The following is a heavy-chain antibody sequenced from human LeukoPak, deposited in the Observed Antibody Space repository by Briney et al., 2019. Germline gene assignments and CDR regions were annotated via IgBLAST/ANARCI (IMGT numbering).Heavy chain of an antibody. V-gene: IGHV1-2*02. CDR1: GYTFTGYY. J-gene: IGHJ3*02. Sequence: GASVKVSCKASGYTFTGYYMHWVRQAPGQGLEWMGWINPNSGGTNYAQKFQGRVTMTRDTSISTAYMELSRLRSDDTAVYYCARDLQGDSSGYTDRADAFDIWGQGTMVTVSS. D-gene: IGHD3-22*01. CDR2: INPNSGGT. CDR3: ARDLQGDSSGYTDRADAFDI.